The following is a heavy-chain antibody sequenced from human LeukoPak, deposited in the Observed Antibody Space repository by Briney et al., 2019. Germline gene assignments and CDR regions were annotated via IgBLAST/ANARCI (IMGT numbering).Heavy chain of an antibody. Sequence: PSETLSLTCTVAGASASSGGYFWNWIRQSPGKGLEWIGYIEYSGSTNYDPSFKSRVTISDDTSKNQISLRLTSVNFADTAIYFCARAAGGSRFNYFDYWGQGTLVTVAS. V-gene: IGHV4-61*08. D-gene: IGHD6-13*01. CDR1: GASASSGGYF. CDR3: ARAAGGSRFNYFDY. J-gene: IGHJ4*02. CDR2: IEYSGST.